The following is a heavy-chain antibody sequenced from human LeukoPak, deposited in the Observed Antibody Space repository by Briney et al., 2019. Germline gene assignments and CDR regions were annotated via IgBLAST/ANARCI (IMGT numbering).Heavy chain of an antibody. V-gene: IGHV4-59*01. CDR1: GGSISSYY. CDR2: IYYTGST. Sequence: PSEILSLTCTVSGGSISSYYWSWIRQPPGKGLEWIGYIYYTGSTNYNPSLKSRVTISVVTSKNQFSLKLSSVTAADTAVYYCARNVGRWFDPWGQGTLVTVSS. CDR3: ARNVGRWFDP. J-gene: IGHJ5*02. D-gene: IGHD1-26*01.